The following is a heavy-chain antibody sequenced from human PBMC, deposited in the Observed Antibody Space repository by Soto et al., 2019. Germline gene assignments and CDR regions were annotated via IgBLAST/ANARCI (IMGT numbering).Heavy chain of an antibody. CDR1: GFTFSSYD. D-gene: IGHD2-8*01. V-gene: IGHV3-13*01. CDR3: ARADPSHCTNGVCLDDGVYYYGMDV. J-gene: IGHJ6*02. CDR2: IGTAGDT. Sequence: GGSLRLSCAASGFTFSSYDMHWVRQATGKGLEWVSAIGTAGDTYYPGSVKGRFTISRENAKNSLYLQMNSLRAEDTAVYYCARADPSHCTNGVCLDDGVYYYGMDVWGQGTTVTVSS.